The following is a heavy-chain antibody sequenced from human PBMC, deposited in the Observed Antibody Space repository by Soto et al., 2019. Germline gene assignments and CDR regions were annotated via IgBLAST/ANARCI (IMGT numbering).Heavy chain of an antibody. J-gene: IGHJ4*02. Sequence: GASVKVSCKASGYTFTSYAMHWVRQAPGRRIDLMGWINAGNGYTKYSQKFQGRVTITRDTSASTAYMELSSLRSEDTAVYYCARGEGYCSGGSCYQATGTCWGQGTLVTVSS. D-gene: IGHD2-15*01. CDR1: GYTFTSYA. CDR3: ARGEGYCSGGSCYQATGTC. CDR2: INAGNGYT. V-gene: IGHV1-3*01.